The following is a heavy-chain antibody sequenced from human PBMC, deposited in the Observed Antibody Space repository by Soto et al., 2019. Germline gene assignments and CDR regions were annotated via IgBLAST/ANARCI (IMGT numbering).Heavy chain of an antibody. CDR3: ARVGFGLPGAFDI. CDR1: GGPITNYF. CDR2: IYASGST. D-gene: IGHD3-10*01. V-gene: IGHV4-4*07. Sequence: PSETLSLTCTVYGGPITNYFWSWIRQPAGKGLEWIGRIYASGSTNYNPSLKSRVTMSVDTSKNQFSLDLTSVTAADTAVYYLARVGFGLPGAFDIGGQGTMVTVSS. J-gene: IGHJ3*02.